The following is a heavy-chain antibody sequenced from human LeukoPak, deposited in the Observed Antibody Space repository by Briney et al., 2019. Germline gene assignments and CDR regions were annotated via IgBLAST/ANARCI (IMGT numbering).Heavy chain of an antibody. J-gene: IGHJ4*01. CDR3: AKDSPWHSIDY. V-gene: IGHV3-30*18. CDR1: GFTFSSYG. D-gene: IGHD2-21*01. CDR2: ISYDGSNK. Sequence: GGSLRLSCAASGFTFSSYGMHWVRQAPGKGLEWVAVISYDGSNKYYADSVKGRFTISRDNSKNTLYLQMNSLRAEDTAVYYCAKDSPWHSIDYWGQEPWSPSPQ.